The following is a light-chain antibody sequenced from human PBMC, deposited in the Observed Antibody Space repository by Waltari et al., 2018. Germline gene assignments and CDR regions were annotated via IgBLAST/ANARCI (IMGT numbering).Light chain of an antibody. J-gene: IGKJ2*01. CDR3: QQYNNWRT. CDR2: GAS. CDR1: QRISRN. V-gene: IGKV3-15*01. Sequence: LMTQSPATLSVSPGERATLSCRASQRISRNLAWYQQKPGQAPRLLIYGASTRAPGVPARFSGSGSGTQFTLSISSLQSEDFAVYYCQQYNNWRTFGQGTKLEIK.